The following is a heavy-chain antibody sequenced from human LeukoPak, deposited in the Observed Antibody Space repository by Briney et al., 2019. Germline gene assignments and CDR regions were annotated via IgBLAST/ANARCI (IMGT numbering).Heavy chain of an antibody. Sequence: SETLSLTCTVSGGSIRSYYWSWIRQPPGKGLEWIGYIYYSGSTNYNPSLKSRITISVDTSKNQFSLKLSSVTAADTAVYYCARDRSGYNSGWYHLAYWGQGTLVTVSS. D-gene: IGHD6-19*01. CDR3: ARDRSGYNSGWYHLAY. J-gene: IGHJ4*02. CDR1: GGSIRSYY. V-gene: IGHV4-59*01. CDR2: IYYSGST.